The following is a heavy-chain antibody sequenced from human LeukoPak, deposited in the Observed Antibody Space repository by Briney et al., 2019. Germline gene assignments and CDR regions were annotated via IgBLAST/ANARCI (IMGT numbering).Heavy chain of an antibody. CDR1: GFTFSSYE. Sequence: QSGGSLRLSCAASGFTFSSYEMNWVRQDPGKGLQWVSYISSGGSTIYYADSVKGRFTISRDNAKNSLYLQMNSLRAEDTAVYYCARVRDGSQDYWGQGTLVTVSS. J-gene: IGHJ4*02. D-gene: IGHD5-24*01. V-gene: IGHV3-48*03. CDR3: ARVRDGSQDY. CDR2: ISSGGSTI.